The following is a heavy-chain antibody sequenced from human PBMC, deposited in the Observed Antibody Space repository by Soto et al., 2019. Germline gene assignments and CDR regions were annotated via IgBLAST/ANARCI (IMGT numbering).Heavy chain of an antibody. J-gene: IGHJ4*02. Sequence: EVQLVESGGGLVQPWGSLRLSCAASGFTFSSYWMHWVRQAPGKGLVWVSRINSDGSRTNYADSVKGRFTISRDNAKNTLYLQVNSLRAEDTAVYYCASGFTEAATGYWGQGTLVTVSS. CDR2: INSDGSRT. CDR3: ASGFTEAATGY. D-gene: IGHD6-13*01. V-gene: IGHV3-74*01. CDR1: GFTFSSYW.